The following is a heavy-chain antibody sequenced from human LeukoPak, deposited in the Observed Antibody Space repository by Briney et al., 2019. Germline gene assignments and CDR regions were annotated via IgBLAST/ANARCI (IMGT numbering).Heavy chain of an antibody. CDR3: AKDRGVGQWELPTSLGY. CDR1: GFTFSNAW. Sequence: PGGSLRLSCAPSGFTFSNAWINWVRQAPGKGLEWVSSISSSSSYIYYADSVKGRFTISRENAKNSLYLQMNSLRAEDTAVYYCAKDRGVGQWELPTSLGYWGQGTLVTVSS. D-gene: IGHD1-26*01. V-gene: IGHV3-21*01. CDR2: ISSSSSYI. J-gene: IGHJ4*02.